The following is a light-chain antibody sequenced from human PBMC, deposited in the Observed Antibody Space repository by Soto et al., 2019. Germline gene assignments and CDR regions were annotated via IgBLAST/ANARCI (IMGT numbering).Light chain of an antibody. CDR1: TSDVGRYNY. V-gene: IGLV2-8*01. CDR2: EVN. Sequence: QSALTQPASVSGSPGQSITFSCTGTTSDVGRYNYVSWYQQHPGKAPRLMIYEVNKRPSGVPDRFSGSKSGYTASLTVSGLQTEDEAFYYCSSSAGIYHYLVFGGGTKLTVL. J-gene: IGLJ3*02. CDR3: SSSAGIYHYLV.